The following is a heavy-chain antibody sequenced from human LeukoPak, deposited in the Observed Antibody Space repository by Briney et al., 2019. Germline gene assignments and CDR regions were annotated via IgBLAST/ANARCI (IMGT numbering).Heavy chain of an antibody. V-gene: IGHV6-1*01. CDR2: TYYRSKWYN. Sequence: SQTLSLTCAISGDSVSSNIAAWNWTRQSPSRGLEWLGRTYYRSKWYNGYAVSVKSRVTINPDTSKNQFSLQLNSVTPEDTAVYYCARVFSSAYDTSFDYWGQGTLVTVSS. CDR1: GDSVSSNIAA. CDR3: ARVFSSAYDTSFDY. J-gene: IGHJ4*02. D-gene: IGHD5-12*01.